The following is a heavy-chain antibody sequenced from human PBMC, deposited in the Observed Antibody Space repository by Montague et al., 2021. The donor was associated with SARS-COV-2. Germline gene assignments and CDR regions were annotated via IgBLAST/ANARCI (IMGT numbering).Heavy chain of an antibody. CDR2: IYYSGST. Sequence: TLSLTCTVSGGSISSGGYYWSWIRQHSGKGLEWIGYIYYSGSTYYNPSLKSRVTISVDTSKNQFSLKLSSVTAADTAVYYCARATRSIVVLNWFDPWGQGTLVTVSS. D-gene: IGHD3-22*01. CDR1: GGSISSGGYY. V-gene: IGHV4-31*03. J-gene: IGHJ5*02. CDR3: ARATRSIVVLNWFDP.